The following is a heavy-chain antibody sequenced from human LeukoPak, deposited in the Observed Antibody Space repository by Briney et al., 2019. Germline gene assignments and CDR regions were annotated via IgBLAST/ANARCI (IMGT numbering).Heavy chain of an antibody. CDR3: ANIAVAGSFDY. J-gene: IGHJ4*02. D-gene: IGHD6-19*01. CDR1: GFTFSSYE. Sequence: GGSLRLSCAASGFTFSSYEMNWVRQAPGKGLEWVSAISGSGGSTYYADSVKGRFTISRDNSKNTLYLQMNSLRAEDTAVYYCANIAVAGSFDYWGQGTLVTVSS. V-gene: IGHV3-23*01. CDR2: ISGSGGST.